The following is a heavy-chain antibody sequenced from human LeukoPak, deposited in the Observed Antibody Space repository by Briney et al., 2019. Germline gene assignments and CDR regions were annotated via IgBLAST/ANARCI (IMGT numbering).Heavy chain of an antibody. CDR3: AAGLVVPAAKGPYYYYGMDV. CDR1: GFTFSTFA. CDR2: IGSSGSGT. Sequence: KPGGSLRLSCAASGFTFSTFAMSWVRQPPGKGLEWVSGIGSSGSGTLHADSVKGRFTISRDNSKNTLYLQMNSLRAEDTAVYYCAAGLVVPAAKGPYYYYGMDVWGQGTTVTVSS. J-gene: IGHJ6*02. D-gene: IGHD2-2*01. V-gene: IGHV3-23*01.